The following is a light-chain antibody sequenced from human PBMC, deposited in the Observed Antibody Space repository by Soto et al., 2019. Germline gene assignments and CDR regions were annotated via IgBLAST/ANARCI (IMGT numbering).Light chain of an antibody. CDR1: NTDVGGYNY. J-gene: IGLJ6*01. CDR2: EVR. Sequence: QCARSHPGSVWWSPGHSITVSCTGTNTDVGGYNYVPWYQHRPGKAPRLMIYEVRNRLSGVSNRFSGSKSGNTASLTISGLQSEDEADYYCTSYTPTGAPVLGSGTKV. V-gene: IGLV2-14*01. CDR3: TSYTPTGAPV.